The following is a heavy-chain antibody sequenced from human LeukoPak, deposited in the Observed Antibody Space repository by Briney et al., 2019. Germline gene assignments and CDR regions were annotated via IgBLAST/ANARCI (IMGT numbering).Heavy chain of an antibody. J-gene: IGHJ4*02. CDR2: ISYDGSNK. CDR3: ARDGKYYGSGSYCDY. Sequence: GRSLRLSCAASGFTFSSYAMHWVRQAPGKGLEWVAVISYDGSNKYYADSVKGRFTISRDNSKNTLYLQMNSLRAEDTAVYYCARDGKYYGSGSYCDYWGQGTLVTVSS. V-gene: IGHV3-30-3*01. D-gene: IGHD3-10*01. CDR1: GFTFSSYA.